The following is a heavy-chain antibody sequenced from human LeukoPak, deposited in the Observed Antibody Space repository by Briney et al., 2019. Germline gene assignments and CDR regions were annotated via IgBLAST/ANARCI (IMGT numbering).Heavy chain of an antibody. CDR1: GGSISSGGYS. CDR3: ARGRAYYDFWSGYSGPYYYGMDV. CDR2: INHSGST. V-gene: IGHV4-30-2*01. Sequence: PSETLSLTCAVSGGSISSGGYSWSWIRQPPGKGLEWIGYINHSGSTNYNPSLKSRVTISVDTSKNQFSLKLSSVTAADTAVYYCARGRAYYDFWSGYSGPYYYGMDVWGQGTTVTVSS. J-gene: IGHJ6*02. D-gene: IGHD3-3*01.